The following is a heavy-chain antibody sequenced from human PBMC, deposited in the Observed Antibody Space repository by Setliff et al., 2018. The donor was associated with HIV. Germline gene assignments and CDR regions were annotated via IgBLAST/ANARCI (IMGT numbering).Heavy chain of an antibody. CDR2: IYYSGSA. CDR3: AGFSYNFWVYRFDH. Sequence: KPSETLSLTCSVSGGSTTSGGYYWSWIRLHPGKGLEYIGYIYYSGSAYYNPSLKSRVTMSIDTSTQQFFLNVTSVTAADTAVYYCAGFSYNFWVYRFDHWGQGALVTVSS. V-gene: IGHV4-31*03. D-gene: IGHD3-3*01. J-gene: IGHJ4*02. CDR1: GGSTTSGGYY.